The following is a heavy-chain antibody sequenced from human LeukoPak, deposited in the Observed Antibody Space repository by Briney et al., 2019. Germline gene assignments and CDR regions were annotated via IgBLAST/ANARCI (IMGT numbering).Heavy chain of an antibody. CDR2: IIPTFGTA. J-gene: IGHJ2*01. Sequence: GSSVKVSCKASGGTFSRYAISWVRQAPGQGLEWTGGIIPTFGTANYAQKFQGRVMITADESTTTAYMELSSLRSEDTAVYYCARLYYYDSSGYYWYFDLWGRGSLVTVSS. D-gene: IGHD3-22*01. CDR1: GGTFSRYA. CDR3: ARLYYYDSSGYYWYFDL. V-gene: IGHV1-69*01.